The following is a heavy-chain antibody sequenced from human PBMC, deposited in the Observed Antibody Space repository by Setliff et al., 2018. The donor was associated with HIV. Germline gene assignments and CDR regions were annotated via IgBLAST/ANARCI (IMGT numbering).Heavy chain of an antibody. J-gene: IGHJ4*02. CDR3: AKDSGYEGDHYFDY. CDR2: ISGRGGST. V-gene: IGHV3-23*01. D-gene: IGHD5-12*01. CDR1: GFTFSSFA. Sequence: RLSCAASGFTFSSFAMTWVRQAPGKGLEWVSAISGRGGSTYYADSVKGRFTISRDNSKNTLYLQMNSLRAEDTAVYYCAKDSGYEGDHYFDYWGQGTLVTVS.